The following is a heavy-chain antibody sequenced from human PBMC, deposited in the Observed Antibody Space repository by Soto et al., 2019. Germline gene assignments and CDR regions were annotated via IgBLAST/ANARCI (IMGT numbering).Heavy chain of an antibody. Sequence: QLQLQESGPGLVKPSETLSLTCTVSGGSISSSSYYWGWIRQPPGKGLEWIGSIYYSGSTYYNPSLKSRVTISVDTSKNQFSLKLSSVTAADTAVYYCARRVLDYGDLNWGQGTLVTVSS. CDR2: IYYSGST. D-gene: IGHD4-17*01. CDR3: ARRVLDYGDLN. J-gene: IGHJ4*02. CDR1: GGSISSSSYY. V-gene: IGHV4-39*01.